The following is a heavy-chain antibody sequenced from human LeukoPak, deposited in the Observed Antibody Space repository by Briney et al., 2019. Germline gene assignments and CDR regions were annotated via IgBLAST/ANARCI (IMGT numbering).Heavy chain of an antibody. D-gene: IGHD2-2*01. CDR1: GFTFSSYS. CDR2: ISSSSSYI. CDR3: ARGPPSGCSSTSCYLNY. V-gene: IGHV3-21*01. J-gene: IGHJ4*02. Sequence: GSLRLSCAASGFTFSSYSMNWVRQAPGKGLEWVSSISSSSSYIYYADSVKGRFTISRDNAKNSLYLQMNCLRAEDTAVYYCARGPPSGCSSTSCYLNYWGQGTLVTVSS.